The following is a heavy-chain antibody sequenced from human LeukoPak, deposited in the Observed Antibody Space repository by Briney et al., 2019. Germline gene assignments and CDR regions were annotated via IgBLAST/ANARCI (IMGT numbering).Heavy chain of an antibody. CDR1: GDSITSRGFY. V-gene: IGHV4-39*07. CDR3: ARDDRSSWYWYFDY. CDR2: LHYSGRI. J-gene: IGHJ4*02. D-gene: IGHD6-13*01. Sequence: SETLSLTCTVSGDSITSRGFYWGWIRQPPGKGLEWIGVLHYSGRIDRFPSLKSRVSTSLKSRVTMTVGTSKNQVSLRLTSVTAADTAVYYCARDDRSSWYWYFDYWGQGTLVTVSS.